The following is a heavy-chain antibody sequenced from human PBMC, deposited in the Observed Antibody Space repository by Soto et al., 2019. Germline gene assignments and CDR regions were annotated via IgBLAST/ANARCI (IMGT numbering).Heavy chain of an antibody. Sequence: PSETLSLTCTVSGGSISSGGYYWSWIRQHPGKGLEWIGYIYYSGSTYYNPSLKSRVTISVDTSKNQFSLTLNSVTAADTAIYYCARGGISHWAYFYYMDVWDRGTTVTVSS. CDR3: ARGGISHWAYFYYMDV. D-gene: IGHD2-21*01. V-gene: IGHV4-31*03. CDR1: GGSISSGGYY. CDR2: IYYSGST. J-gene: IGHJ6*03.